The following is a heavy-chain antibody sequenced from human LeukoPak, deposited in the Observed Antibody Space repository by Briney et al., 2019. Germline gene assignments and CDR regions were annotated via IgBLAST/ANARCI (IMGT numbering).Heavy chain of an antibody. CDR3: TRRYNYDSSGYYYDRDAFDI. J-gene: IGHJ3*02. CDR1: GFTVSSNS. CDR2: IRSKAYGGTT. V-gene: IGHV3-49*04. Sequence: GGSLRLSCTVSGFTVSSNSMSWVRQAPGKGLEWVGFIRSKAYGGTTKNAASVKGRFTISRDDSRSIAYLQMNSLKTEDTAVYYCTRRYNYDSSGYYYDRDAFDIWGQGTMVTVSS. D-gene: IGHD3-22*01.